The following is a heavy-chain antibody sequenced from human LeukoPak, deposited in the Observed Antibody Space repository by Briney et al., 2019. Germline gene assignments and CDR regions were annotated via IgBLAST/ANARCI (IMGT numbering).Heavy chain of an antibody. CDR2: ISYDGSNK. D-gene: IGHD3-3*01. CDR1: GFTFSSYG. CDR3: ARGSTISSSFYFDN. Sequence: PGGSLRLSCAASGFTFSSYGMHWVRQAPGKGLEWVAVISYDGSNKYYADSVKGRFTISRDNSKNTLLLQMNSLRAEGTAVYYCARGSTISSSFYFDNRGQGTLVTVSS. J-gene: IGHJ4*02. V-gene: IGHV3-30*03.